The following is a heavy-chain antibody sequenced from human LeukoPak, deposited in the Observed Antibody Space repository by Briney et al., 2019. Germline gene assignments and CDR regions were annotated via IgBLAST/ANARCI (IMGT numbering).Heavy chain of an antibody. CDR3: ARGYCGGGSCYWGMAY. V-gene: IGHV1-69*05. Sequence: ASVKVSCKASGGTFSSYAISWVRQAPGQGLEWMGGIIPIFGTANYAQKFQGRVTITRDTSASTDYMELSSLRSEDTAVYYCARGYCGGGSCYWGMAYWGQGTLVTVSS. CDR2: IIPIFGTA. D-gene: IGHD2-15*01. J-gene: IGHJ4*02. CDR1: GGTFSSYA.